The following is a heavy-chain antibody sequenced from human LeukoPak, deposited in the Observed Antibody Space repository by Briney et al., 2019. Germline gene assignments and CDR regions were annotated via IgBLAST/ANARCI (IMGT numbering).Heavy chain of an antibody. Sequence: GGSLRLSCAASGFTFSSYAMSWVRQAPGKGLEWVSAISGSGGSTYYADSVKGRFTISRDNSKNTLYLQMNSLRAEDTAVYYCAKLIWHYDSSGYPFFDCWGQGTLVTVSS. D-gene: IGHD3-22*01. CDR3: AKLIWHYDSSGYPFFDC. J-gene: IGHJ4*02. CDR1: GFTFSSYA. V-gene: IGHV3-23*01. CDR2: ISGSGGST.